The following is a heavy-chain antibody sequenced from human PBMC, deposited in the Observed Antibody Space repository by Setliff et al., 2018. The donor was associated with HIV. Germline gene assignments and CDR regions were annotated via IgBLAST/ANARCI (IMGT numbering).Heavy chain of an antibody. Sequence: ASVKVSCKASGYTFTSYAMHWVRQAPGQRLEWMGWINAGNGNTKYSQEFQGRVTFTRDTSASTAYMELSSLRSEDTAVYYCVRGGFWTGYFNYFDYWGQGSLVTVSS. D-gene: IGHD3-3*01. V-gene: IGHV1-3*01. J-gene: IGHJ4*02. CDR1: GYTFTSYA. CDR3: VRGGFWTGYFNYFDY. CDR2: INAGNGNT.